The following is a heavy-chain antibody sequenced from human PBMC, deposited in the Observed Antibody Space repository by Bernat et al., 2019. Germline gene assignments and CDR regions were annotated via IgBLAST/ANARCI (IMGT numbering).Heavy chain of an antibody. Sequence: QLQLQESGPGLVKPSETLSLTCTVSGGSISSSSYYWGWIRQPPRKGLEWIGSIYYSGSTYYNPSLKSRVTISVDTSKNQFSLKLSSVTAADTAVYYCARRIAAADHYFDYWGQGTLVTVSS. CDR2: IYYSGST. V-gene: IGHV4-39*01. CDR1: GGSISSSSYY. J-gene: IGHJ4*02. CDR3: ARRIAAADHYFDY. D-gene: IGHD6-13*01.